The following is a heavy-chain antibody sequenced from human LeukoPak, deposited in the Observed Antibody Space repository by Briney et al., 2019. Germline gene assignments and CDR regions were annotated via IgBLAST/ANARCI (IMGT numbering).Heavy chain of an antibody. CDR2: INHSGST. D-gene: IGHD6-13*01. Sequence: SETLSLTCAVYGGSFSGYYWSWIRQPPGKGLEWIGEINHSGSTNYNPSLKSRVTISVDTSKNQFSLKLSSVTAADTAVYYCAEIAAAGIAPWDYWGQGTLVTVSS. J-gene: IGHJ4*02. CDR1: GGSFSGYY. V-gene: IGHV4-34*01. CDR3: AEIAAAGIAPWDY.